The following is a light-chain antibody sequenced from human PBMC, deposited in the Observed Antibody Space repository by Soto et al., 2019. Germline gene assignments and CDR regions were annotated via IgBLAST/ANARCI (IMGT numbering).Light chain of an antibody. CDR3: QQYYSYPRIT. CDR1: QSITNW. CDR2: GAS. Sequence: DIQMTQSPSTLSASVGDRVTITCRASQSITNWLAWYQQKPGKAPKLLIYGASTLESGVPSRFSGSGSGTDFTLTISCLQSEDFATYYCQQYYSYPRITFGQGTDWRL. J-gene: IGKJ5*01. V-gene: IGKV1-5*01.